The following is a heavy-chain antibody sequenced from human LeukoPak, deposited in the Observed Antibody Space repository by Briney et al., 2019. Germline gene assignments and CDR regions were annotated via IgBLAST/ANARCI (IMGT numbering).Heavy chain of an antibody. CDR2: ISYDGSNK. V-gene: IGHV3-30*03. D-gene: IGHD5-18*01. CDR1: GFTFSSYG. CDR3: ARRYSYGSRGFDY. Sequence: GGSLRLSCAASGFTFSSYGMHWVRQAPGKGLEWVAVISYDGSNKYYADSVKGRFTISRDNSKNTLYLQMNSLRAEDTAVYYCARRYSYGSRGFDYWGQGTLVTVSS. J-gene: IGHJ4*02.